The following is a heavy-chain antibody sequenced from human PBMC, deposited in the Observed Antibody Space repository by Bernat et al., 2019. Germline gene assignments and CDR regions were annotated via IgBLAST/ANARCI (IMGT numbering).Heavy chain of an antibody. CDR2: IGGSDGNT. CDR3: SRPGGSYVFRGFDS. Sequence: EVQLVESGGGLVQPGRSLRLSCAASGFTFDDYAMHWVRQAPGKGLEWVSAIGGSDGNTYYADSVKGRFTISRDNSKNILYLQMNSLRAEDTAVYSCSRPGGSYVFRGFDSWGQGTLVTVSS. V-gene: IGHV3-23*04. D-gene: IGHD1-26*01. J-gene: IGHJ4*02. CDR1: GFTFDDYA.